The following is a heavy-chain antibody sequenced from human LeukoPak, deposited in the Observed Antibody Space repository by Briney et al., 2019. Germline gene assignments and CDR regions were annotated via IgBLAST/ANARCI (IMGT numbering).Heavy chain of an antibody. CDR1: GGTFSSYA. CDR3: ATERDYYDSSGLDY. CDR2: IIPIFGTA. V-gene: IGHV1-69*13. D-gene: IGHD3-22*01. J-gene: IGHJ4*02. Sequence: SVKVSCKDSGGTFSSYAISWVRQAPGQGLEWMGGIIPIFGTANYAQRFQGRVTITADESTSTAYMELSSLRSEDTAVYYCATERDYYDSSGLDYWGQGTLVTVSS.